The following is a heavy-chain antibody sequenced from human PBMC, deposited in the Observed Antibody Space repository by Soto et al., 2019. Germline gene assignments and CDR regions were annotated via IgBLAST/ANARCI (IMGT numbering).Heavy chain of an antibody. J-gene: IGHJ6*02. CDR3: GYGMDV. Sequence: PSETLSLTCAVYGGSFSGYYWSWIRQPPGKGLEWIGEINHSGSTNYNPSLKSRVTISVDTSKNQFSLKLSSVTAADSAVYYCGYGMDVWGQGTTVTVSS. CDR2: INHSGST. CDR1: GGSFSGYY. V-gene: IGHV4-34*01.